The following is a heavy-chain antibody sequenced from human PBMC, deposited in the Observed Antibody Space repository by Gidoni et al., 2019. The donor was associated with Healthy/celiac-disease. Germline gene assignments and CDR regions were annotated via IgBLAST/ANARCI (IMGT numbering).Heavy chain of an antibody. V-gene: IGHV3-21*01. CDR2: ISSSSSYI. CDR1: GFTFSSYS. CDR3: AYTFGDYYYYGMDV. Sequence: EVQLVESGGGLVKPGGSLRLSCAASGFTFSSYSMNWVRQAPGKGLEWVSSISSSSSYIYYADSVKGRFTISRDNAKNSLYLQMNSLRAEDTAVYYCAYTFGDYYYYGMDVWGQGTTVTVSS. D-gene: IGHD3-10*01. J-gene: IGHJ6*02.